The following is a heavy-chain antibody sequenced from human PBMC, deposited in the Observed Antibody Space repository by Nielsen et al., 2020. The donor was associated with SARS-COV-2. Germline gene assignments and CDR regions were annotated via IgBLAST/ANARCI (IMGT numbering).Heavy chain of an antibody. CDR1: GGSISSYY. V-gene: IGHV4-59*01. CDR2: IYYSGST. CDR3: ARVGWWSSGYYYPGVMRRYFDY. J-gene: IGHJ4*02. D-gene: IGHD3-22*01. Sequence: SETLSLTCTVSGGSISSYYWSWIRQPPGKGLEWIGYIYYSGSTNYNPSLKSRVTISVDTSKNQFSLKLSSVTAADTAVYYCARVGWWSSGYYYPGVMRRYFDYWGQGTLVTVSS.